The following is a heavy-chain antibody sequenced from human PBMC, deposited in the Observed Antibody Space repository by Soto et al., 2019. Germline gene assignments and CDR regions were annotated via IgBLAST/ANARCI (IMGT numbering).Heavy chain of an antibody. J-gene: IGHJ6*02. CDR3: ARWDCSGGSCEHGMDV. CDR2: IIPNFGTA. CDR1: GGTFSSYA. D-gene: IGHD2-15*01. V-gene: IGHV1-69*01. Sequence: QVQLVQSGAEVKKPGSSVKVSCKASGGTFSSYAISWVRQDPGQGLELMGGIIPNFGTANYAHKFQCRVTITADESTSTAYMELSSLRSEDTAVYYCARWDCSGGSCEHGMDVWGQGTTVTVSS.